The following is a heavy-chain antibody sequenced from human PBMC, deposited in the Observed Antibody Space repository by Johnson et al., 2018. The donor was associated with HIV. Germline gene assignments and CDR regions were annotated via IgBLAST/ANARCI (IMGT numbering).Heavy chain of an antibody. J-gene: IGHJ3*02. CDR1: GFTFSSYA. CDR3: AIPSPYYYDSSAFDI. CDR2: ISYDGSDK. D-gene: IGHD3-22*01. V-gene: IGHV3-30*14. Sequence: QVQLVESGGGLVQPGGSLRLSCAASGFTFSSYAIHWVRQAPGKGLAWVAVISYDGSDKYYADSVKGRFTISRDNSKKTLYLQMNSLRAEDTAVYYCAIPSPYYYDSSAFDIWGQGTMVTVSS.